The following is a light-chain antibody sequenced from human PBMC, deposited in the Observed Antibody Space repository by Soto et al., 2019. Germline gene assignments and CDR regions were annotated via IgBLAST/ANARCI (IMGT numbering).Light chain of an antibody. CDR1: QSVLYSSNNKNY. J-gene: IGKJ2*01. CDR3: QQYYSTTPT. V-gene: IGKV4-1*01. Sequence: DIVMTQSPDSLAVSLGERATINCKSSQSVLYSSNNKNYLAWYQQKPGQPPKLLIYWASTRESGVPDRFSGSGSGTDFTLTISSLQAEDVAVYYCQQYYSTTPTFGQWTKLEIK. CDR2: WAS.